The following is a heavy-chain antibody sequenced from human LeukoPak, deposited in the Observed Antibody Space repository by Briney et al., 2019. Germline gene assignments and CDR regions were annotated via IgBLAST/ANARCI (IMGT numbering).Heavy chain of an antibody. CDR1: GFTFSSFS. J-gene: IGHJ3*01. Sequence: GRSLRLSCAASGFTFSSFSMNWVRQAPGKGLEWVSSISSSFNYLYYADSVKGRFTISRDNAKNSLYLQMNSLRAEDTAVYYCARPSAYSPDGFDVWGQGTMVTISS. V-gene: IGHV3-21*01. CDR2: ISSSFNYL. CDR3: ARPSAYSPDGFDV. D-gene: IGHD1-26*01.